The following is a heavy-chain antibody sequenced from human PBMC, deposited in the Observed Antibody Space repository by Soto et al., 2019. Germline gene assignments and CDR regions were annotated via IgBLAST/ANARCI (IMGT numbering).Heavy chain of an antibody. V-gene: IGHV3-21*01. CDR1: GFTFSSYG. Sequence: GGSLRLSCAASGFTFSSYGMNWVRQAPGKGLEWVSSISSSSSYIYYADSVKGRFTISRDNAKNSLYLQMNSLRAEDTAVYYCARDPTLWFGELYYYYYYMDVWGKGTTVTVSS. CDR2: ISSSSSYI. J-gene: IGHJ6*03. CDR3: ARDPTLWFGELYYYYYYMDV. D-gene: IGHD3-10*01.